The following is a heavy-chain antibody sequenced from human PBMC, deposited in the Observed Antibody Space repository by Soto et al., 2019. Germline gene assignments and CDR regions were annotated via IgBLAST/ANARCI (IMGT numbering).Heavy chain of an antibody. V-gene: IGHV1-46*01. CDR1: GYSFTNFH. Sequence: QVQLSQFGAEVKKPGASVKVSCKASGYSFTNFHIHWVRQAPGQGLEWMGMIDPSGGITRDAQRLQCRITMTRDASTSTVYMELRSLTSEDKAVYYCARDVIGHDKCETIGYYFDHWGQGTLVTVSS. CDR2: IDPSGGIT. J-gene: IGHJ4*02. CDR3: ARDVIGHDKCETIGYYFDH. D-gene: IGHD3-22*01.